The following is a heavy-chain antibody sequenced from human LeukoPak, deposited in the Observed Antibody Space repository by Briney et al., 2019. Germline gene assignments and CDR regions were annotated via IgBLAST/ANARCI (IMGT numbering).Heavy chain of an antibody. J-gene: IGHJ4*02. Sequence: GASVKLSCKASGFTFSGHYIHWVRQAHGQGLEWMGYIDPHSGGTNSPQKFQGRVTLTTDTSISAAYMELSSLISDDTAMYYCVREGNEVLTKDFDSWGQGTLVTVSS. V-gene: IGHV1-2*02. CDR1: GFTFSGHY. CDR2: IDPHSGGT. D-gene: IGHD4-23*01. CDR3: VREGNEVLTKDFDS.